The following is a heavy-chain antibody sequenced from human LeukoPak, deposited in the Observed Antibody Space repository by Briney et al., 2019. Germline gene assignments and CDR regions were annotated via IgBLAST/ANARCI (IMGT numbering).Heavy chain of an antibody. CDR1: GFTFSSFG. V-gene: IGHV3-30*02. Sequence: GGSLRLSCAASGFTFSSFGIHWVRQAPGKGLEWVAFIRSDGISKYYADSVKGRFTISRDNSKSTLYLQVNSLGAEDTAVYYCAKGKIPSGGFHFDYWGQGTLVTVSS. J-gene: IGHJ4*02. D-gene: IGHD5-12*01. CDR3: AKGKIPSGGFHFDY. CDR2: IRSDGISK.